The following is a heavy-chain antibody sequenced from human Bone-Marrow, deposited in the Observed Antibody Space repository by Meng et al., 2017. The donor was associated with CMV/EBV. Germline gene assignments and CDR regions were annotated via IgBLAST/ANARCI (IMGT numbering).Heavy chain of an antibody. CDR2: INNDGSNR. D-gene: IGHD2-8*01. CDR1: RFTFRNYW. V-gene: IGHV3-74*01. J-gene: IGHJ4*02. Sequence: GESLKISCVVSRFTFRNYWMHWVSQVPGKGLVWVSRINNDGSNRDDVDSVKGRFTISRDNAKNTLYLQMNSLRTDDTAVYFCPRAPPYTNSPPDYWGQGTLVTVSS. CDR3: PRAPPYTNSPPDY.